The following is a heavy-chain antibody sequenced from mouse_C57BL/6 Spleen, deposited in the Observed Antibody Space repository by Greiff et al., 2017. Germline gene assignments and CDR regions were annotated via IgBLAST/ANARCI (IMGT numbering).Heavy chain of an antibody. V-gene: IGHV5-4*03. CDR2: ISDGGSYT. Sequence: EVMLVESGGGLVKPGGSLKLSCAASGFTFSSYAMSWVRQTPEKRLEWVATISDGGSYTYYPDNVKGRFTISRDNAKNNLYLQVSHLKSEDTAMYYCAREGYFDYWGKGTTLTVSS. CDR1: GFTFSSYA. CDR3: AREGYFDY. J-gene: IGHJ2*01.